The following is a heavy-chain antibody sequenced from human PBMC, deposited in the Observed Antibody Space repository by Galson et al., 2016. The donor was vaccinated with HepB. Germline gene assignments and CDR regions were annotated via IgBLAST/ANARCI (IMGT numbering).Heavy chain of an antibody. Sequence: SLRLSCAVSGFTFSDYFMSWIRQAPGKGLECVSFISSDSDYTDYADSVKGRFTISRDNAKNSLYLQMNRLRAEDTAVYFCARHRSVGALRGVLSHWGQGSLVTVSS. CDR1: GFTFSDYF. D-gene: IGHD3-10*01. V-gene: IGHV3-11*06. CDR3: ARHRSVGALRGVLSH. J-gene: IGHJ4*02. CDR2: ISSDSDYT.